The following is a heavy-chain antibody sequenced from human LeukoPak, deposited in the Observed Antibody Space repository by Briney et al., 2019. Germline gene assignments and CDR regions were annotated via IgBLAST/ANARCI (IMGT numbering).Heavy chain of an antibody. CDR2: INENGSEK. V-gene: IGHV3-7*01. CDR3: AKAPRSGYYH. Sequence: GGSLRLSCAASGFTFTRYWMSWVRQAPGKGLEWVANINENGSEKKYLDSVKGRFTISRDNSKNTLYLQMNSLRAEDTAVYYCAKAPRSGYYHWGQGTLVTVSS. D-gene: IGHD3-22*01. CDR1: GFTFTRYW. J-gene: IGHJ1*01.